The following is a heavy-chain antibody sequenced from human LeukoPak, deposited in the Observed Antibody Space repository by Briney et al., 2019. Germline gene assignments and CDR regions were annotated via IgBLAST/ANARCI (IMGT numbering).Heavy chain of an antibody. V-gene: IGHV4-34*01. Sequence: SETLSLTCAVYGGSFSGYYWSWIHQPPGKGLEWIGEINHSGSTNYNPSLKSRVTISVDTSKNQFSLKLSSVTAADTAVYYCARGAMVRGVAFDYWGQGTLVTVSS. CDR2: INHSGST. CDR3: ARGAMVRGVAFDY. J-gene: IGHJ4*02. CDR1: GGSFSGYY. D-gene: IGHD3-10*01.